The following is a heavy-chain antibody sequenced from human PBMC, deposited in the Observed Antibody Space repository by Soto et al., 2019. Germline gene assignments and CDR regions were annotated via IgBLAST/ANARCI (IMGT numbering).Heavy chain of an antibody. D-gene: IGHD2-2*01. CDR1: GFIFSSYA. J-gene: IGHJ4*02. CDR2: ISVSGGRT. V-gene: IGHV3-23*01. CDR3: AKAAYPSTSALPDY. Sequence: EVQVLESGGGLVQPGGSLRLSCAASGFIFSSYAMSWVRQAPGKGLELVSGISVSGGRTYYADSVKGRFTISRANSETTPHLQMHSLRAEATAVYFCAKAAYPSTSALPDYWCQGTLATASS.